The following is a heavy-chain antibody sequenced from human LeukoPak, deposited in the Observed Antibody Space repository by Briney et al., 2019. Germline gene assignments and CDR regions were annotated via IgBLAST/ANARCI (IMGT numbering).Heavy chain of an antibody. Sequence: GESLKISCKGSGYSFTSYWIGWVRQMPGKRLELMWIIYPGDSDNRYSPSFQGQVTISADKSISTAYLQWSSLKASDTATYYCARLMAIISAFDIWGRGTMVTVSS. CDR2: IYPGDSDN. CDR1: GYSFTSYW. V-gene: IGHV5-51*01. J-gene: IGHJ3*02. D-gene: IGHD2-8*01. CDR3: ARLMAIISAFDI.